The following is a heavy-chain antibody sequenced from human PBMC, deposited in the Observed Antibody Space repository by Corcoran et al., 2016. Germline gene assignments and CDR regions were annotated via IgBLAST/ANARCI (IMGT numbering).Heavy chain of an antibody. Sequence: QVQLQESGPGLVKPSETLSLTCTVSGYSISSGYYWGWIRQPPGKGLEWIGSIYHSGSTYYNPSLKSRVTISVDTSKNQFSLKLSSVTAADTAVYYWAREDIVVVPAAIHYYYGMDVWGQGTTVTVSS. D-gene: IGHD2-2*01. J-gene: IGHJ6*02. V-gene: IGHV4-38-2*02. CDR2: IYHSGST. CDR3: AREDIVVVPAAIHYYYGMDV. CDR1: GYSISSGYY.